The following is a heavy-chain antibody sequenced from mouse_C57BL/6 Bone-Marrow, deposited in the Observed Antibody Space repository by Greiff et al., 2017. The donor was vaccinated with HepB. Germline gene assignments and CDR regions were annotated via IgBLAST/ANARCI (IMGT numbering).Heavy chain of an antibody. Sequence: EVMLVESGGGLVQPGGSLKLSCAASGFTFSDYYMYWVRQTPEKRLEWVAYISNGGGSTYYPDTVKGRFTISRDNAKNTLYLQMSRLKSKDTAMYYCARHGYDGYFDVWGTGTTVTVSS. V-gene: IGHV5-12*01. CDR3: ARHGYDGYFDV. J-gene: IGHJ1*03. D-gene: IGHD2-2*01. CDR1: GFTFSDYY. CDR2: ISNGGGST.